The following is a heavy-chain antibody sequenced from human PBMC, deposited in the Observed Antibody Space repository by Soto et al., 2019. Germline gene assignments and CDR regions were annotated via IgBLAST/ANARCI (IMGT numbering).Heavy chain of an antibody. CDR1: GFMFSNYW. J-gene: IGHJ4*02. D-gene: IGHD3-22*01. Sequence: AGGSLRLSCTASGFMFSNYWMSWVRQAPGEGLEWVAHIKQDGSELYYVDSVKGRFTVSRDNAMNSLSLEMNSLRADDTAIYYCARMLLYDDSGYRPFEYWGQGTLVTVSS. CDR3: ARMLLYDDSGYRPFEY. CDR2: IKQDGSEL. V-gene: IGHV3-7*01.